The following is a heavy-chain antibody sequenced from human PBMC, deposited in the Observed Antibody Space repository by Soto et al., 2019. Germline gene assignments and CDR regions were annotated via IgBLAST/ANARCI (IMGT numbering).Heavy chain of an antibody. J-gene: IGHJ6*02. Sequence: QLQLQESGPGLVKPSETLSLTCNVSGGSISSSSYYWGWIRQPPGKGLEWIGSIYYSGSTYYNPSLKSRVTISVDTSKNQFSLKLSSVTAADTAVYYCASGSPEKSRGSQLWFIVALYGLDVWGQGTTVTVSS. CDR2: IYYSGST. CDR3: ASGSPEKSRGSQLWFIVALYGLDV. V-gene: IGHV4-39*01. D-gene: IGHD5-18*01. CDR1: GGSISSSSYY.